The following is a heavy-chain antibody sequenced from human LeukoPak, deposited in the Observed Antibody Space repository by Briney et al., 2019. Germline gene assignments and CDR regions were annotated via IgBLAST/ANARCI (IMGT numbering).Heavy chain of an antibody. CDR2: ISSSSDTI. Sequence: PGGSLRLSCEASGFTFSSYSMNWVRQAPGKGLEWVSYISSSSDTIYHADSVQGRFTISRDNAKNSLYLQMNSLRAEDTAVYYCARDPEGYCSSTSCFFYYYMDVWGKGTTVTVSS. CDR1: GFTFSSYS. D-gene: IGHD2-2*01. V-gene: IGHV3-48*04. J-gene: IGHJ6*03. CDR3: ARDPEGYCSSTSCFFYYYMDV.